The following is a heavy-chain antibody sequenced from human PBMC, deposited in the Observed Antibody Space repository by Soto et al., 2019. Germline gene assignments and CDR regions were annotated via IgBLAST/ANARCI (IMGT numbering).Heavy chain of an antibody. V-gene: IGHV4-59*01. Sequence: PSETLSVTCTVSGGSISSYDWSWIRQPPGKGLEWIGYIYYSGSTNYNPSLKSRVTISVDTSKNQFSLKLSSVTAADTAVYYCARLVVVPAAKEDAFDIWGQGTMVTVSS. D-gene: IGHD2-2*01. CDR2: IYYSGST. CDR3: ARLVVVPAAKEDAFDI. CDR1: GGSISSYD. J-gene: IGHJ3*02.